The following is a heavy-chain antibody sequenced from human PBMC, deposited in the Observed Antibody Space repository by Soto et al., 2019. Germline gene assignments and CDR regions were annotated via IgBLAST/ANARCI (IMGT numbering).Heavy chain of an antibody. V-gene: IGHV1-3*01. J-gene: IGHJ6*02. D-gene: IGHD1-26*01. CDR2: INAGNGNT. CDR3: AREGGSYSGFYGMDV. CDR1: GYTFTSYA. Sequence: SVKVSCKASGYTFTSYAMHWVRQAPVQRLEWMGWINAGNGNTKYSQKFQGRVTITRDASASTAYMELSSLRSEDTAVYYCAREGGSYSGFYGMDVWGQGTTVTVSS.